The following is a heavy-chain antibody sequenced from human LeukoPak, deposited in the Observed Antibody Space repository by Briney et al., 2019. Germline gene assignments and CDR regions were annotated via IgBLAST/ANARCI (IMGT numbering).Heavy chain of an antibody. CDR3: ALGSSGYYFDY. Sequence: GGSLRLSCAASGFTFSTFAMIWVRQPPGKGLEWVSAISGSGGSTYYADSVKGRFTISRDNSKNTLYLQMNSLRAEDTAVYYCALGSSGYYFDYWGQGTLVTVSS. J-gene: IGHJ4*02. CDR2: ISGSGGST. CDR1: GFTFSTFA. D-gene: IGHD3-22*01. V-gene: IGHV3-23*01.